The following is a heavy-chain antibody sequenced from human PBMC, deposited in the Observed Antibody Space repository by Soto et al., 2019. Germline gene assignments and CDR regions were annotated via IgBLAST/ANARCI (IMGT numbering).Heavy chain of an antibody. V-gene: IGHV1-18*01. J-gene: IGHJ6*02. CDR3: ARDIESVTAKHFFYYYAMDV. CDR2: VSANNGHT. D-gene: IGHD2-8*01. CDR1: GFTFSNYG. Sequence: ASVKVSCKASGFTFSNYGLNWVRQAPGQGLEWMGWVSANNGHTNYAQNLQGRVSMTTGTSTSTAYMELRGLRFDDTAVYYCARDIESVTAKHFFYYYAMDVWGQGTTVTVS.